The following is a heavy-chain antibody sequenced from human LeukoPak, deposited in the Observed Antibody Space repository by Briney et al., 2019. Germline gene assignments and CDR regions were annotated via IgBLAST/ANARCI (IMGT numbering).Heavy chain of an antibody. CDR1: GGSISSGGYY. CDR3: ARAWGDSSSWYAEPNAFDI. D-gene: IGHD6-13*01. CDR2: IYTSGST. J-gene: IGHJ3*02. Sequence: PSETLSLTCTVSGGSISSGGYYWTWIRQPAGKGLEWIGRIYTSGSTNYNPSLKSRVTISVDTSKNQFSLKLSSVTAADTAVYYCARAWGDSSSWYAEPNAFDIWGQGTMVTVSS. V-gene: IGHV4-61*02.